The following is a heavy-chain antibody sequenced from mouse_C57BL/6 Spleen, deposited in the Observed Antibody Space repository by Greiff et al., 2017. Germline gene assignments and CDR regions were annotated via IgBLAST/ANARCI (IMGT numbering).Heavy chain of an antibody. CDR1: GYTFTDYY. CDR3: ARGTYYYGSSYFDY. Sequence: VQLQQSGPELVKPGASVKISCKASGYTFTDYYMNWVKQSHGKSLEWIGDINPNNGGTSYNQKFKGKATLTVDKSSSTAYMELRSLTSEDSAVYYCARGTYYYGSSYFDYWGQGTTLTVSS. D-gene: IGHD1-1*01. J-gene: IGHJ2*01. CDR2: INPNNGGT. V-gene: IGHV1-26*01.